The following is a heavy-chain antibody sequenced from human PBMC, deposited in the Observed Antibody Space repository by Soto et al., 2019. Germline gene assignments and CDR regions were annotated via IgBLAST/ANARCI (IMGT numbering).Heavy chain of an antibody. J-gene: IGHJ4*02. CDR2: IYYSGST. CDR3: ARDQYGYFDY. Sequence: SETLSLTCTVSGGSISSYYWSWIRQPPGKGLEWIGYIYYSGSTNYNPSLKSRVTISVDTSKNQFSLKLSSVTAADTAVYYCARDQYGYFDYWGQGTLVTVSS. D-gene: IGHD4-17*01. CDR1: GGSISSYY. V-gene: IGHV4-59*01.